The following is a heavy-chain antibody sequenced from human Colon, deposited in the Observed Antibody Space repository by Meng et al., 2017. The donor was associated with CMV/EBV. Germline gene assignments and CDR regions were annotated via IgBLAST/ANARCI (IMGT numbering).Heavy chain of an antibody. CDR3: ARDTSGAGMDH. V-gene: IGHV3-66*02. D-gene: IGHD1-26*01. CDR1: GFSFRNYG. Sequence: GESLKISCAASGFSFRNYGMSWVRQAPGKGLEWVSIIYSGGSTSYGGSVKGRFTISRDISRNMVYLQMNSLRSDDTAVYYCARDTSGAGMDHWGQGTVVTVSS. J-gene: IGHJ4*02. CDR2: IYSGGST.